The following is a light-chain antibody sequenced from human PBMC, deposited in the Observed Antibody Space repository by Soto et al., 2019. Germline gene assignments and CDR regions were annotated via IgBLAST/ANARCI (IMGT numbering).Light chain of an antibody. J-gene: IGLJ1*01. V-gene: IGLV1-44*01. CDR3: SSWDDNLDAVV. Sequence: QSVLTQPPSASGTPGQRVTISCSGSSSNIGSNTVNWYQQLPGTAPKLLIYTNDQRPSGVPDRFSGSRSGTSASLAISGLQFDDEADYHCSSWDDNLDAVVFGAGTKVTVL. CDR1: SSNIGSNT. CDR2: TND.